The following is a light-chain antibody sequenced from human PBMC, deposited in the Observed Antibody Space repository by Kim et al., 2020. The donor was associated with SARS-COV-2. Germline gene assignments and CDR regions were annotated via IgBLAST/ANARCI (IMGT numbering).Light chain of an antibody. CDR2: GNT. CDR3: QSYDSSLREV. V-gene: IGLV1-40*01. J-gene: IGLJ3*02. Sequence: QSVLTQPPSVSGAPGQRVSISCTGNNSNLGSGYDVHWYQQLPRTAPKLLIYGNTNRPAGVPVRFSGSKSGTSASLAITGLQAEDEAEYYCQSYDSSLREVFGGGTKLTVL. CDR1: NSNLGSGYD.